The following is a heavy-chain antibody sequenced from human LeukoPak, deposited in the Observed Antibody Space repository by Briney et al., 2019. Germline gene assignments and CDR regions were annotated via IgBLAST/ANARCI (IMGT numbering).Heavy chain of an antibody. CDR2: IKQDGSEK. J-gene: IGHJ6*03. V-gene: IGHV3-7*01. CDR1: GFTFSSYW. CDR3: ARSIAVAAPYYYYYMDV. Sequence: GGSLRLSCVASGFTFSSYWMTWVRQAPGKGLEWVANIKQDGSEKYYVDSVRGRFTISRDNAKNSLYLQMNSLRAEDTAVYYCARSIAVAAPYYYYYMDVWGKGTTVTISS. D-gene: IGHD6-19*01.